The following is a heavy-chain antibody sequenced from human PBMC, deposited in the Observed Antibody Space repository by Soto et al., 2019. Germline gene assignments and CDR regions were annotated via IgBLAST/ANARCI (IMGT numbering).Heavy chain of an antibody. D-gene: IGHD2-2*01. CDR3: ARAFGSSMPSLY. J-gene: IGHJ4*02. CDR1: GGSISNYY. Sequence: PSETLSLTCTVSGGSISNYYWSWIRQPPGKGLEWIGYIYDSGSTVYNPSLKSRVTISLDMSKNQFSLRLSSVTAADTAVYYCARAFGSSMPSLYWGQGTLVTVSS. V-gene: IGHV4-59*01. CDR2: IYDSGST.